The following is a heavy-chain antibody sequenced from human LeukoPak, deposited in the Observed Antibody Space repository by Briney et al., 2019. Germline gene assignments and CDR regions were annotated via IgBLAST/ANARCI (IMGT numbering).Heavy chain of an antibody. CDR1: GFTFSDST. J-gene: IGHJ4*02. CDR3: TTSASSYVMQSDLFDY. CDR2: IRSKTYNYRT. V-gene: IGHV3-73*01. Sequence: GGSLRLSCAASGFTFSDSTIHWVRQASGKGLEWVGRIRSKTYNYRTAYAASLNGRFTISRSDSDNTAYLQINSLKPEDTAVYYCTTSASSYVMQSDLFDYWGQGTLVTVSS. D-gene: IGHD1-26*01.